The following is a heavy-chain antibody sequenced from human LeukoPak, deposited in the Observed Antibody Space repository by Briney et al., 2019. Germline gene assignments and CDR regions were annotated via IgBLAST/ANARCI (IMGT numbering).Heavy chain of an antibody. CDR3: AKAPVTSCRGAYCYPFDY. CDR2: ISGSGGST. CDR1: GFTFSSYG. V-gene: IGHV3-23*01. D-gene: IGHD2-21*01. J-gene: IGHJ4*02. Sequence: PGGSLRLSCAASGFTFSSYGMSWVRQAPGKGLEWVSAISGSGGSTYYADSVKGRFTISRDNSKNTLYLQMNSLRAEDAAVYYCAKAPVTSCRGAYCYPFDYWGQGTLVTASS.